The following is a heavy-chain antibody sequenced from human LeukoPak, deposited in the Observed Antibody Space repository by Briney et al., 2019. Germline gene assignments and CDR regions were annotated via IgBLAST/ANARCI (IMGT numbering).Heavy chain of an antibody. CDR3: ASTTEYSGSYFNY. V-gene: IGHV1-18*01. J-gene: IGHJ4*02. CDR1: GYTFTNYD. CDR2: ISAYNGNT. D-gene: IGHD1-26*01. Sequence: ASVKVSCKTSGYTFTNYDISWVRQAPGQGLEWMGWISAYNGNTNYAQKLQGRVTMTTDTSTSTAYMELRSLRSDDTAVYYCASTTEYSGSYFNYWGQGTLVTVSS.